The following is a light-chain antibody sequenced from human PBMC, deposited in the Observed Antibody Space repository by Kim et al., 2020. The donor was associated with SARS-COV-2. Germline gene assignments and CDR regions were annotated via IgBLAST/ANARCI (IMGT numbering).Light chain of an antibody. CDR3: QQYGNSPFT. V-gene: IGKV3-20*01. J-gene: IGKJ3*01. CDR1: QTLSSSY. Sequence: EIVLTQSPGTLSLSPGERATLPCRASQTLSSSYLAWYQQKPGQAPRLLIYGGSNRATGIPDRFRGSGSGTDFTLNISRLEPDDFAVYYCQQYGNSPFTFGPGTKVDIK. CDR2: GGS.